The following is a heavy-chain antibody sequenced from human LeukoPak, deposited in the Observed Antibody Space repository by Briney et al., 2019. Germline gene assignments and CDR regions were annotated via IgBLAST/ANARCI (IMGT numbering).Heavy chain of an antibody. CDR2: MWYDGSNK. CDR3: ARLSKGD. J-gene: IGHJ4*02. Sequence: GGSLRLSCAASGFTLSSYGMYWVRQAPGKGLEWVAVMWYDGSNKYYADSVKGRFTISRDNSKNTLFLQMNSLRAEDTAVYYCARLSKGDWGQGTLVSVSS. D-gene: IGHD3-16*02. V-gene: IGHV3-33*01. CDR1: GFTLSSYG.